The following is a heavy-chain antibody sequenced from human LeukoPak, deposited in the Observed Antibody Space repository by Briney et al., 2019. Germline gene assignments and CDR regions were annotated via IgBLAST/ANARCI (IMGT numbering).Heavy chain of an antibody. J-gene: IGHJ4*02. D-gene: IGHD3-22*01. CDR3: ARVQFDSSGSYFDN. Sequence: PGGSLRLSCAASGFTFSSYSMNWVRQAPGKGLEWVSYISSSSSTIYYADSVKGRFTISRDNAKNSLYLQMNSLRAEDTAMYYCARVQFDSSGSYFDNWGQGILVTVSS. CDR2: ISSSSSTI. CDR1: GFTFSSYS. V-gene: IGHV3-48*01.